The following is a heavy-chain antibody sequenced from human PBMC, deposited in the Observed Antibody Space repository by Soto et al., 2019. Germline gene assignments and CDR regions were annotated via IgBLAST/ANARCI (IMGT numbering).Heavy chain of an antibody. CDR2: ISSNGGST. V-gene: IGHV3-64*01. CDR1: GFTFSSYA. CDR3: AREGRYSGYDSWGGANDY. D-gene: IGHD5-12*01. Sequence: EVQLVESGGGLVQPGGSLRLSCAASGFTFSSYAMHWVRQAPGKGLEYVSAISSNGGSTYYANSVKGRFTISRDNSKNTLYLQMGSLRAEDMAGYYCAREGRYSGYDSWGGANDYWGQGTLVTVSS. J-gene: IGHJ4*02.